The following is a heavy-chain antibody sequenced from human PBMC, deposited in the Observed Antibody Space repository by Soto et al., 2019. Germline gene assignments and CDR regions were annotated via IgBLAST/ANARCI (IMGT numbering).Heavy chain of an antibody. CDR2: INHSGST. D-gene: IGHD3-16*01. Sequence: SETLSLTCAVYGGSFSGYYWSWIRQPPGKGLEWIGEINHSGSTNYNPSLKSRVTISVDTSKNQFSLRVEDTAIYYCAKTACYDYVWGSSGLDPWGQGTLVTVSS. J-gene: IGHJ5*02. V-gene: IGHV4-34*01. CDR3: AKTACYDYVWGSSGLDP. CDR1: GGSFSGYY.